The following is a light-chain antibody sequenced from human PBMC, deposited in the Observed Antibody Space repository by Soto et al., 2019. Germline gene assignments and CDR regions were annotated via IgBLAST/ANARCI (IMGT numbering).Light chain of an antibody. CDR3: QHYNNWPPWT. CDR1: QSVSSS. V-gene: IGKV3-15*01. CDR2: GAS. Sequence: EIVMTQSPATLSVSPGERATLSCRASQSVSSSLAWYQQKPGQAPRLLIYGASTRATGSPARFSGSGSGTEFTLTISSLQSEDFAVYYCQHYNNWPPWTFGQGTKVEIK. J-gene: IGKJ1*01.